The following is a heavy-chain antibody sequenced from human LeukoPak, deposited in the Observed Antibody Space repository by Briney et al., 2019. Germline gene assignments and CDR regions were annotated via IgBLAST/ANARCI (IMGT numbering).Heavy chain of an antibody. Sequence: ASVKVSCKASGGTFSSYAISWVRQAPGQGLEWMGGITPIFGTANYAQKFQGRVTITTDESTSTAYMELSSLRSEDTAVYYCARDNGYCSGGSCYLLDYWGQGTLVTVSS. D-gene: IGHD2-15*01. V-gene: IGHV1-69*05. CDR3: ARDNGYCSGGSCYLLDY. CDR2: ITPIFGTA. J-gene: IGHJ4*02. CDR1: GGTFSSYA.